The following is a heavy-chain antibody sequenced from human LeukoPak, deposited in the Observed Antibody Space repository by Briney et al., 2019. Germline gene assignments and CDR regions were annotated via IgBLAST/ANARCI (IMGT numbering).Heavy chain of an antibody. J-gene: IGHJ4*02. V-gene: IGHV4-59*08. Sequence: SETLSLTCSVSGGSIISYYWTWLRQPPGTGLEWIGNVDYSGSTNYNPSLKSRVTMSIDTSKTHFSLNLTSVTAADTAVYYCARWYDSSGYYLFDYWGQGTLVSVSS. CDR2: VDYSGST. CDR1: GGSIISYY. D-gene: IGHD3-22*01. CDR3: ARWYDSSGYYLFDY.